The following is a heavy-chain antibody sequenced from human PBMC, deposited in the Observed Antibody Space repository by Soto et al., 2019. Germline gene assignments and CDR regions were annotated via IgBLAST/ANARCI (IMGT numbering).Heavy chain of an antibody. CDR2: SSYTGNT. CDR3: ARPDSSSWEEPFGS. J-gene: IGHJ4*02. CDR1: GASITSGNYY. D-gene: IGHD6-13*01. Sequence: PSETLSLTCTVSGASITSGNYYWGWIRQPPGKGLQWIGSSSYTGNTYFNPSLRSRVTISFDTSKNQFSLRLTSVTASDTAVYYCARPDSSSWEEPFGSWGQGTLVTLSS. V-gene: IGHV4-39*01.